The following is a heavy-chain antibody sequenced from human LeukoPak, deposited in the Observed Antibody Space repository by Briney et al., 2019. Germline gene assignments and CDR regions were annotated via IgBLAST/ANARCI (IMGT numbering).Heavy chain of an antibody. CDR2: INHSGST. CDR1: GGSFSGYY. V-gene: IGHV4-34*01. Sequence: SETLSLTCAVYGGSFSGYYWSWIRQPPGKGLEWIGEINHSGSTNYNPSLKSRVTISVDTSKNQFSLKLSSVTAADTAVYYCARAQYNYGPVNWFDPWGQGTLVTVSS. J-gene: IGHJ5*02. D-gene: IGHD5-18*01. CDR3: ARAQYNYGPVNWFDP.